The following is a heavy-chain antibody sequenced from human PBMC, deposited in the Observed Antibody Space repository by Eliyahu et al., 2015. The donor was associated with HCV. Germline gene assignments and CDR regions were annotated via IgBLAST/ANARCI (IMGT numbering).Heavy chain of an antibody. D-gene: IGHD6-19*01. CDR2: IHYSGST. Sequence: QVQLQESGPGLVXPSETLSLTCTVSGGXIXTXXXSWIRXPPGKGLEWXGYIHYSGSTNYNPPHKSRVTISVDTSKNQFSLKLSSVTAADTAVYYCASGGGGIAVAGTGGWFDPWGQGTLVTVSS. CDR1: GGXIXTXX. J-gene: IGHJ5*02. CDR3: ASGGGGIAVAGTGGWFDP. V-gene: IGHV4-59*01.